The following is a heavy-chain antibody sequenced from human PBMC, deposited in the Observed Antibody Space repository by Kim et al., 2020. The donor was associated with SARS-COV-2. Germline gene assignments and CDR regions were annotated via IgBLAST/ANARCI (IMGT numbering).Heavy chain of an antibody. Sequence: LSLTCAASGFTVSSNYMSWVRQAPGKGLEWVSIIYSGGSTYYADSVKGRFTISRDNSKNTLYLQMNSLRAEDTAVYYCARGSSSSLGWGQGTLVTVSS. CDR1: GFTVSSNY. D-gene: IGHD6-6*01. CDR3: ARGSSSSLG. V-gene: IGHV3-53*01. CDR2: IYSGGST. J-gene: IGHJ4*02.